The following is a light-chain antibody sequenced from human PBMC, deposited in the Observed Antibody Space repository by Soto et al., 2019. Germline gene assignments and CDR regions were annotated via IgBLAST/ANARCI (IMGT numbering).Light chain of an antibody. V-gene: IGKV3-15*01. CDR2: GAS. CDR3: QQYFTTPLT. Sequence: EIVMTQSPATLSVSPGERATLSCRASQSVSSDLAWYQQKPGQAPRLLIFGASTRATDIPARFSGSGSGTEFTLTISSLQSEDVAVYYCQQYFTTPLTFGGGTRLEIK. CDR1: QSVSSD. J-gene: IGKJ4*01.